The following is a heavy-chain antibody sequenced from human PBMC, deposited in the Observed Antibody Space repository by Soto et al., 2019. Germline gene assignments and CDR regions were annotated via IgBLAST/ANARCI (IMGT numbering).Heavy chain of an antibody. CDR1: GFTFSDYY. D-gene: IGHD3-10*01. Sequence: PGGSLRLSCAASGFTFSDYYMTWIRQAPGKGLEWLSYISDDGSIRFHADSVKGRFTISRDNAKNSLYLQMNSLRAEDTAVYYFAREANYMGAWDYWGQGTPVTVSS. CDR3: AREANYMGAWDY. CDR2: ISDDGSIR. V-gene: IGHV3-11*01. J-gene: IGHJ4*02.